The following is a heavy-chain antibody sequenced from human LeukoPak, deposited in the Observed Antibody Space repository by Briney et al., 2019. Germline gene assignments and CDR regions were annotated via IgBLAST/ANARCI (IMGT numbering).Heavy chain of an antibody. V-gene: IGHV4-61*02. CDR3: ARGGELLNY. Sequence: SETLSLTCTVSGGSVSSGDYYWTWIRQPAGKGLEWIGRIYTSGSTSYSPSLKSRVAISLDTSKNQFSLRLSSVTAADTAVYYCARGGELLNYLGQGTLVTVSS. CDR2: IYTSGST. J-gene: IGHJ4*02. CDR1: GGSVSSGDYY. D-gene: IGHD1-7*01.